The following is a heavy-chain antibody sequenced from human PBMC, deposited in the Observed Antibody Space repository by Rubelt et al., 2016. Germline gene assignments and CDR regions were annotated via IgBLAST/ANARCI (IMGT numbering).Heavy chain of an antibody. D-gene: IGHD6-25*01. CDR3: ARVRSSATMAPYYFDY. Sequence: QVQLQQWGAGLLKPSETLSLTCAVYGGSFNDYYWSWIRRPPGKGLEWIGEIDHSGITNYNPSLKSRVTISADTSRNQFSLRLSSVTAADTAVYYCARVRSSATMAPYYFDYWGQGTLVTVSS. CDR1: GGSFNDYY. CDR2: IDHSGIT. J-gene: IGHJ4*02. V-gene: IGHV4-34*01.